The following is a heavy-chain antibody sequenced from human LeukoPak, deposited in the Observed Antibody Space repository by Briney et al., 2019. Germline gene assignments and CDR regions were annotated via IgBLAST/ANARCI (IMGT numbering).Heavy chain of an antibody. D-gene: IGHD6-19*01. Sequence: KPSETLSLTCAVYGGSFSGYYWSWIRQPPGKGLEWIGEINHSGSTNYNPPLKSRVTISVDTSKNQFSLKLSSVTAADTAVYYCARRDQVAVAGTSFDYWGQGTLVTVSS. CDR3: ARRDQVAVAGTSFDY. CDR1: GGSFSGYY. V-gene: IGHV4-34*01. J-gene: IGHJ4*02. CDR2: INHSGST.